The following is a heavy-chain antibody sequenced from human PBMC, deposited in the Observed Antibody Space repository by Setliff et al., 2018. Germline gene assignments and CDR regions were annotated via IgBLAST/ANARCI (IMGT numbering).Heavy chain of an antibody. CDR1: GGSFSTYY. V-gene: IGHV4-34*01. J-gene: IGHJ3*01. Sequence: PSETLSLTCAVYGGSFSTYYWNWIRQPPGKGLEWIGEINHSGSTNYNPSLKSRVTISVDTSKNQFSLKLRPVTAADTAVYYCASPRLSYYDNGAFPSDAFDLWGQGTMVTVSS. D-gene: IGHD3-22*01. CDR3: ASPRLSYYDNGAFPSDAFDL. CDR2: INHSGST.